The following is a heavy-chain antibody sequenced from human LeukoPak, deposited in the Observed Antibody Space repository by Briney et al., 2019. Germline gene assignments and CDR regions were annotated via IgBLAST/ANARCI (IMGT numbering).Heavy chain of an antibody. Sequence: GGSLRLSCAASGFTSSSYAMSWVRQAPGKGLEWVSAISGSGGSTYYADSVKGRFTISRDNSKNTLYLQMNSLRAEDTAVYYCAKDPRGWYGVDYWGQGTLVTVSS. CDR3: AKDPRGWYGVDY. D-gene: IGHD6-19*01. V-gene: IGHV3-23*01. CDR2: ISGSGGST. J-gene: IGHJ4*02. CDR1: GFTSSSYA.